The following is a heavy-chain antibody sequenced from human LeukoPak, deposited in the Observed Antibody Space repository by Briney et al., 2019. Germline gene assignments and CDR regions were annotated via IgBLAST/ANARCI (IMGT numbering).Heavy chain of an antibody. CDR1: GDSVSSNSAA. Sequence: PSQTLSLTCAISGDSVSSNSAAWNWIRQSPSRGLEWLGRTYYRSKWYNDYAVSVKSRITINPDTSKNQFSLQLNSVTPEDTAVYYCARDRWGFPSTSGYSYGYYYYGMDVWGQGTTVTVSS. J-gene: IGHJ6*02. CDR3: ARDRWGFPSTSGYSYGYYYYGMDV. V-gene: IGHV6-1*01. D-gene: IGHD5-18*01. CDR2: TYYRSKWYN.